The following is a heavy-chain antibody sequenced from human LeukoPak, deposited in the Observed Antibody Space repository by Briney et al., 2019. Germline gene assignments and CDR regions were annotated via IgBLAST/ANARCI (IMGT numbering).Heavy chain of an antibody. CDR2: IYTSGST. D-gene: IGHD2-2*01. CDR1: GGSISSYY. V-gene: IGHV4-4*07. Sequence: SETLSPTCTVSGGSISSYYWSWIRQPAGKGLEWIGRIYTSGSTNYNPSLKSRVTMSVDTSKNQFSLKLSSVTAADTAVYYCARDFFPYCSSTSCYYNWFDPWGQGTLVTVSS. J-gene: IGHJ5*02. CDR3: ARDFFPYCSSTSCYYNWFDP.